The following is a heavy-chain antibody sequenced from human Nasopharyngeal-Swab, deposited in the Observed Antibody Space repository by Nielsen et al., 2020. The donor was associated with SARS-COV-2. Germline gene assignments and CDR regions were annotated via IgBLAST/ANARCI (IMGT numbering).Heavy chain of an antibody. CDR2: INHSGST. V-gene: IGHV4-34*01. Sequence: RQAPGKGLEWIGEINHSGSTNYNSSLKSRVTISVDTSKNQFSLKLSSVTAADTAVYYCARIEDCSSTSCYDYFDYWGQGTLVTVSS. CDR3: ARIEDCSSTSCYDYFDY. J-gene: IGHJ4*02. D-gene: IGHD2-2*01.